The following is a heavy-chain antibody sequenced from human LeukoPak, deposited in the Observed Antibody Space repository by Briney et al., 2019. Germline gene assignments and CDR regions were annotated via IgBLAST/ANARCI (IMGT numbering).Heavy chain of an antibody. Sequence: ASVKVSYKASGYTFTSYGISWVRQAPGQGLEWMGWISAYNGNTNYAQKLQGRVTMTTDTSTSTAYMELRSLRSGDTAVYYCARAQNYDILTGYSYWGQGTLVTVSS. V-gene: IGHV1-18*01. CDR3: ARAQNYDILTGYSY. J-gene: IGHJ4*02. D-gene: IGHD3-9*01. CDR2: ISAYNGNT. CDR1: GYTFTSYG.